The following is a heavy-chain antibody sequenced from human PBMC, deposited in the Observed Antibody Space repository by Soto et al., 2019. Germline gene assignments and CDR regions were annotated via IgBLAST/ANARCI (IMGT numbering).Heavy chain of an antibody. CDR1: GFTFNKYS. CDR2: ITSKTGDQ. Sequence: EVRLVESGGGLVKPGGSLRLSCAASGFTFNKYSMNWVRQAPGQGLEWVSSITSKTGDQYYADSVKGRFIISRDNTKNSLSLQVTSLRDEETAVYYCAIDLMTNDRGLGDLAYWGQVTLVTVSS. D-gene: IGHD3-22*01. V-gene: IGHV3-21*06. CDR3: AIDLMTNDRGLGDLAY. J-gene: IGHJ4*02.